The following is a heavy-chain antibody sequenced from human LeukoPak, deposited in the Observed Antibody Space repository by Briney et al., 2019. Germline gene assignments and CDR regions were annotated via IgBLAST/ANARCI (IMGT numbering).Heavy chain of an antibody. J-gene: IGHJ6*03. CDR3: TKVEETATTAAIIRKYSYYYYYMDV. CDR1: GFTFSTYR. Sequence: GGSLRLSCAASGFTFSTYRMSWVRQAPGKGLEWVANIKQDGSEKHYVDSVKGRFTISRDNAKNSLYLQMSSLRAEDTAVYYCTKVEETATTAAIIRKYSYYYYYMDVWGKGNTVTVSS. CDR2: IKQDGSEK. V-gene: IGHV3-7*01. D-gene: IGHD4-11*01.